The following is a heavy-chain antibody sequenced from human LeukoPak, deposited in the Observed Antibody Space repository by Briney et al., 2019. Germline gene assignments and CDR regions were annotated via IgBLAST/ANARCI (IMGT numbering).Heavy chain of an antibody. CDR1: GFTFSSYG. Sequence: GGSLRLSCAASGFTFSSYGMSWVRQAPGKGLEWVSAISGSGGSTYYADSVKGRFTISRDNSKNTLYLQMNSLRAEDTAVYYCAKDEGSGSYLNYWGQGTLVTVSS. CDR3: AKDEGSGSYLNY. V-gene: IGHV3-23*01. CDR2: ISGSGGST. D-gene: IGHD1-26*01. J-gene: IGHJ4*02.